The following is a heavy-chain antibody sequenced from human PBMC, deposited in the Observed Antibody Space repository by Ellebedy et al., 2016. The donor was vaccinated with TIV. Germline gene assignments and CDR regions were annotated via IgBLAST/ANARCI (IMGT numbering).Heavy chain of an antibody. J-gene: IGHJ4*02. CDR2: SDYSGST. CDR3: ARGKFAAAGIDY. Sequence: MPSETLSLTCTVSGGSITSEAYYWSWIRQYPGKGLEWIGLSDYSGSTNYNASLKGRVEISIDKSTNQFSLKLSSVTAADTAVYYCARGKFAAAGIDYWGQGTLVTVSS. V-gene: IGHV4-31*03. CDR1: GGSITSEAYY. D-gene: IGHD6-13*01.